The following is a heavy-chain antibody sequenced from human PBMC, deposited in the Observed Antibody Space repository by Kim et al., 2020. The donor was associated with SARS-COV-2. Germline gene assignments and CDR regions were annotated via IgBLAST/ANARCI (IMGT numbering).Heavy chain of an antibody. Sequence: SETLSLTCAVYGGSFSGYYWSWIRQPPGKGLEWIGEINHSGSTNYNPSLKSRVTISVDTSKNQFSLKLSSVTAADTAVYYCARVPYNWNFRSRNSWFDPWGQGTLVTVSS. CDR3: ARVPYNWNFRSRNSWFDP. J-gene: IGHJ5*02. CDR2: INHSGST. V-gene: IGHV4-34*01. D-gene: IGHD1-7*01. CDR1: GGSFSGYY.